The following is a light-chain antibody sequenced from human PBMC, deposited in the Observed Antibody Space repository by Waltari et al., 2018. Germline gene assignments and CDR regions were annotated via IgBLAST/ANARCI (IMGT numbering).Light chain of an antibody. J-gene: IGKJ3*01. V-gene: IGKV1-39*01. CDR3: QHNYGTPFT. Sequence: DIQMTQSPSSLAASVGDRVNITCRASENVNNYLNWYQQKPGKAPNLLIYKASTLQSGVPSRFSGSGSGTDYTFTISSLQSEDVATYYCQHNYGTPFTFGPGTKLDIK. CDR1: ENVNNY. CDR2: KAS.